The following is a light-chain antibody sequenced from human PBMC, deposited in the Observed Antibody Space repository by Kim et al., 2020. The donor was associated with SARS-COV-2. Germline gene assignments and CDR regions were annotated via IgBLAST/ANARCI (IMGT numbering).Light chain of an antibody. J-gene: IGKJ1*01. CDR2: GAS. V-gene: IGKV3-15*01. Sequence: EIVMTQSPATLSVSPGERATLSCRASQSVSSNLAWYQQKPGQAPRLLIYGASTRATGIPARFSGSGSGTEFTLTISSLQSEDFAVYYCLQYNNWPSFGQGTKVEI. CDR1: QSVSSN. CDR3: LQYNNWPS.